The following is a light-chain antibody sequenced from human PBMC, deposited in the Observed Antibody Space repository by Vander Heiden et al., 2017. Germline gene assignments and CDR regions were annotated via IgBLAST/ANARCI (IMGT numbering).Light chain of an antibody. CDR3: QSADSSGTYHVV. J-gene: IGLJ2*01. CDR1: ALPKQY. V-gene: IGLV3-25*03. Sequence: SYELTQPPSVAVSPGPPARITCSGDALPKQYAYWYQQKPGQAPVLVIYKDSERPSGIPERFWCSSSGTTVTLTISGVQAEDEADYYCQSADSSGTYHVVFGGGTKLTVL. CDR2: KDS.